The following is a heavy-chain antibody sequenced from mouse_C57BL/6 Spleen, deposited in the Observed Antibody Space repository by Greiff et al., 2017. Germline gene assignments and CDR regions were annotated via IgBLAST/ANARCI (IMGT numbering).Heavy chain of an antibody. CDR2: ISYDGSN. CDR3: ARRDYGNPFAY. J-gene: IGHJ3*01. V-gene: IGHV3-6*01. Sequence: DVKLQESGPGLVKPSQSLSLTCSVTGYSITSGYYWNWIRQFPGNKLEWMGYISYDGSNNYNPSLKNRISITRDTSKNQFFLKLNSVTTEDTASYYCARRDYGNPFAYWGQGTLVTVSA. CDR1: GYSITSGYY. D-gene: IGHD2-1*01.